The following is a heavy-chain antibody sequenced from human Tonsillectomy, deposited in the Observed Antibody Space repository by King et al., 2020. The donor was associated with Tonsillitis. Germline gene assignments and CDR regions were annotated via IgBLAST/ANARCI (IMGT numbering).Heavy chain of an antibody. CDR1: GFTFSNYA. J-gene: IGHJ4*02. CDR2: IRSVGGNT. Sequence: VQLVESGGGFVQPGGSLRLSCAAPGFTFSNYAVHWVRQAPGKGLEYVLVIRSVGGNTYYADSVKGRFTISRDNSNSTLYLQMSSLRPEDTALYYCVWGIAAAGFDYWGQGTLVTVSS. D-gene: IGHD6-13*01. V-gene: IGHV3-64D*06. CDR3: VWGIAAAGFDY.